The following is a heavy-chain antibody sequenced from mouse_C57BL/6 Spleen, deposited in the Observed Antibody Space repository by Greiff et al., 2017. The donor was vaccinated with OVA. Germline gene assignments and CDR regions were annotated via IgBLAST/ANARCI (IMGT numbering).Heavy chain of an antibody. J-gene: IGHJ3*01. Sequence: EVQLQESGPGLVKPSQSLSLTCSVTGYSITSGYYWNWIRQFPGNKLEWMGYISYDGSNNYNPSLKNRISITRDTSKNQFVLKLNSVTTEDTATYYCARGRGYPAWFAYWGQGTLVTVSA. CDR3: ARGRGYPAWFAY. CDR1: GYSITSGYY. V-gene: IGHV3-6*01. D-gene: IGHD2-2*01. CDR2: ISYDGSN.